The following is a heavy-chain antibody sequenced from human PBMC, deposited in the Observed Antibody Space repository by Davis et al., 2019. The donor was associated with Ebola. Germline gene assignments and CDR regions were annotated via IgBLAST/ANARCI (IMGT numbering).Heavy chain of an antibody. J-gene: IGHJ4*02. CDR1: GFTVSSNY. Sequence: GGSLRLSCAASGFTVSSNYMSWVRQAPGKGLEWVANIKQDGSEKYYVDSVKGRFTISRDNATNSLYLQMNSLGAEDTAVYYCARGAGDYWGQGTLVTVSS. V-gene: IGHV3-7*03. CDR2: IKQDGSEK. D-gene: IGHD6-19*01. CDR3: ARGAGDY.